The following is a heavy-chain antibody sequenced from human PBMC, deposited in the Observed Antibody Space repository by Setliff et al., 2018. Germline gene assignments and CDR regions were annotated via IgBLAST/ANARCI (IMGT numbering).Heavy chain of an antibody. V-gene: IGHV1-69*05. D-gene: IGHD3-3*01. CDR2: IIPIFGTT. Sequence: SVKVSCKASGGAFSNYGITWVRQAPGQGLEWMGGIIPIFGTTTYAQKFQGRFTISRDNSKNTLYLQMNSLRVDDTAVYYCARDRRGGPSNFWSGYSDYWGQGTLVTVSS. CDR1: GGAFSNYG. CDR3: ARDRRGGPSNFWSGYSDY. J-gene: IGHJ4*02.